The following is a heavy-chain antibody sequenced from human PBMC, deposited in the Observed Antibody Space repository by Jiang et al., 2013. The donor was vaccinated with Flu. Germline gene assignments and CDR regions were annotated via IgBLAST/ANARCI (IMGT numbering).Heavy chain of an antibody. CDR1: GESVSRNTVA. Sequence: GLVKPSQTLSLTCVISGESVSRNTVAWNWIRQSPSRGLEWLGRTYYRSQWYSEYAMSVKSRITIDADTSKNQFSLQLNSVTPEDTAVYYCARERRYSTDWYFTVWGRGTLVTVSS. D-gene: IGHD1-26*01. CDR3: ARERRYSTDWYFTV. J-gene: IGHJ2*01. V-gene: IGHV6-1*01. CDR2: TYYRSQWYS.